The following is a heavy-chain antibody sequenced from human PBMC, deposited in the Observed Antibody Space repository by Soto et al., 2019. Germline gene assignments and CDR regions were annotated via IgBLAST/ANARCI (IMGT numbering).Heavy chain of an antibody. CDR2: IYYSGST. D-gene: IGHD6-13*01. Sequence: PSETLSLTCTVSGGSISSGGYYWSWIRQHPGKGLEWIGYIYYSGSTYYNPSLKSRVTISVDTSKNQFSLKLSSVTAADTAVYYCARARDALPGYSSSWFIGDYYYYYGMDVWGQGTTVTVSS. V-gene: IGHV4-31*03. CDR1: GGSISSGGYY. CDR3: ARARDALPGYSSSWFIGDYYYYYGMDV. J-gene: IGHJ6*02.